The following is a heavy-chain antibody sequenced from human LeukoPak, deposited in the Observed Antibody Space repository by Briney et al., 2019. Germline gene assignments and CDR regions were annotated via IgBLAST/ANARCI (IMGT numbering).Heavy chain of an antibody. CDR3: AKPKIAAAGYFDY. Sequence: GGSLRLSCAASGFTFDDYAMHWVRQAPGKGLEGVSGISWNSGSIGYADSVKGRFTISRDNAKNSLYLQMNSLRAEDTALYYCAKPKIAAAGYFDYWGQGTLVTVSS. V-gene: IGHV3-9*01. J-gene: IGHJ4*02. CDR2: ISWNSGSI. CDR1: GFTFDDYA. D-gene: IGHD6-13*01.